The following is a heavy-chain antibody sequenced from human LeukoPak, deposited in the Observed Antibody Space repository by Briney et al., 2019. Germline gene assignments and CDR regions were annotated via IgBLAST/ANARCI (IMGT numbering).Heavy chain of an antibody. D-gene: IGHD6-13*01. CDR3: ARVVSIAAAGKGYLDY. V-gene: IGHV1-69*13. CDR1: GYTFTSYA. J-gene: IGHJ4*02. Sequence: SVKVSCKASGYTFTSYAITWVRQAPGQGLEWMGGIIPVFATANYAQKFQDRVTITADESTSTAYMELSSLRFEDTAVYYCARVVSIAAAGKGYLDYWGQGTLVTVSS. CDR2: IIPVFATA.